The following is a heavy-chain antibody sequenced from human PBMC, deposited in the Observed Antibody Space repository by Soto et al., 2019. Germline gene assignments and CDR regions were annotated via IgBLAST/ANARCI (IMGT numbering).Heavy chain of an antibody. CDR2: ISASGGNT. CDR1: GFSFSSYS. Sequence: EEQLWESGGGLVQPGGSLRLSCAGSGFSFSSYSMSWVRQAPGKGLEWVSVISASGGNTDYAHSVKGRFTISRDNSRNTRFLQMKSLRVDDTAVYYCARPGGGSGSYDTDGMDVWGQGTTVTVSS. V-gene: IGHV3-23*01. J-gene: IGHJ6*02. CDR3: ARPGGGSGSYDTDGMDV. D-gene: IGHD3-10*01.